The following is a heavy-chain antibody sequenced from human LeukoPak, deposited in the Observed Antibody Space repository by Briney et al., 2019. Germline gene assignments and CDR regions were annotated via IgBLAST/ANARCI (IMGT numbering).Heavy chain of an antibody. CDR1: GFTFSNYW. D-gene: IGHD6-13*01. Sequence: PGGSLRLSCAASGFTFSNYWMSWVRQAPGKGLEWVANIKHDGSEKYYVDSVKGRFTISRDNAKNSLYLQMNSLRAEDTALYYCAKGRGSSWYLPCFDYWGQGTLVTVSS. V-gene: IGHV3-7*03. CDR2: IKHDGSEK. CDR3: AKGRGSSWYLPCFDY. J-gene: IGHJ4*02.